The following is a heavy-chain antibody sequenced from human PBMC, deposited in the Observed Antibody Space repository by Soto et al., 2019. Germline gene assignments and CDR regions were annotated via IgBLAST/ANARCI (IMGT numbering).Heavy chain of an antibody. D-gene: IGHD2-2*01. CDR1: GYTFIRYY. J-gene: IGHJ5*02. CDR3: ARGSPSSSRLGWREP. V-gene: IGHV1-46*01. CDR2: IDPDGGST. Sequence: ASVKVSCKASGYTFIRYYMSWVRQAPGQGLEWMGMIDPDGGSTVYSQKFQGRLTMTTDTSTTTVYMELIRLRSEDTAMYYCARGSPSSSRLGWREPGGQ.